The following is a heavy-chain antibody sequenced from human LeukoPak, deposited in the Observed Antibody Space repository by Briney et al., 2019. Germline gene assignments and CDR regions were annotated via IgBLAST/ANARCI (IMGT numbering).Heavy chain of an antibody. J-gene: IGHJ4*02. V-gene: IGHV4-34*01. D-gene: IGHD4-23*01. CDR1: GGSFSGYY. Sequence: KPSETLSLTCAVYGGSFSGYYWSWIRQPPGKGLEWIGEINHSGSTNYNPSLKSRVTISVDTSKNQFSLKLSSVTAADTAVYYCARDDYGGKSELISSYFDYWGQGTLVTVSS. CDR3: ARDDYGGKSELISSYFDY. CDR2: INHSGST.